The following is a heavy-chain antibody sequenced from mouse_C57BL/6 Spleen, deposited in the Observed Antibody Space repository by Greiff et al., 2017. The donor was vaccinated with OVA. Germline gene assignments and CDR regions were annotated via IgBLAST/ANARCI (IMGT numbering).Heavy chain of an antibody. V-gene: IGHV14-2*01. CDR1: GFNIKDYY. Sequence: VQLKQSGAELVKPGASVKLSCTASGFNIKDYYMHWVKQRTEQGLAWIGRIDPEDGETKYAPKFQGKATITADTSSNTAYLQLSSLTSEDTAVYYCASPTSFFYYFDYWGQGTTLTVSS. CDR2: IDPEDGET. D-gene: IGHD2-10*01. J-gene: IGHJ2*01. CDR3: ASPTSFFYYFDY.